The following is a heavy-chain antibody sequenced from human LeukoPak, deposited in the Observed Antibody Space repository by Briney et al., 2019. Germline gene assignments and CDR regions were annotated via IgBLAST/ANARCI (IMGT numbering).Heavy chain of an antibody. V-gene: IGHV1-69*13. J-gene: IGHJ3*02. D-gene: IGHD4-23*01. CDR2: IIPIFDTA. CDR1: GGTFSSYA. CDR3: ASDYGGNSAFDI. Sequence: GASVKVSCKAPGGTFSSYAISWVRQAPGQGLEWMGGIIPIFDTANYAQKFQGRVTITADESTSTAYMELSSLRSEDTAVYYCASDYGGNSAFDIWGQGTMVTVSS.